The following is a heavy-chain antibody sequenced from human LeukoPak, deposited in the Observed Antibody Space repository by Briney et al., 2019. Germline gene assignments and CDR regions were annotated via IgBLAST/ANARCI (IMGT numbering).Heavy chain of an antibody. CDR3: AKDHHYYDSSGYYEGDAFDI. V-gene: IGHV3-23*01. Sequence: GGSLRLSCTASGFTFSSYAMIWVRQAPGKGLEWFSAISGSGRSTYYVYSVKGRFIISGDNSKNTLYLSVNNLRAEDTAVYYCAKDHHYYDSSGYYEGDAFDIWGQGTMVTVSS. CDR1: GFTFSSYA. D-gene: IGHD3-22*01. CDR2: ISGSGRST. J-gene: IGHJ3*02.